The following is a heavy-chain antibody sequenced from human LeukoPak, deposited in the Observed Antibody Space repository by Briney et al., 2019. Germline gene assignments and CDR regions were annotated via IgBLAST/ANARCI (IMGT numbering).Heavy chain of an antibody. J-gene: IGHJ4*02. D-gene: IGHD3-10*01. CDR3: AKGDNYGSGTYYFDH. Sequence: GGSLRLSCAASGFTFDDYAMHWVRQAPGKGLEWVSGISWNSGSIDYADSVKGRFSISRVNAKNSLYLQMNSLRAEDMALYYCAKGDNYGSGTYYFDHWGQGTLVTVSS. CDR2: ISWNSGSI. V-gene: IGHV3-9*03. CDR1: GFTFDDYA.